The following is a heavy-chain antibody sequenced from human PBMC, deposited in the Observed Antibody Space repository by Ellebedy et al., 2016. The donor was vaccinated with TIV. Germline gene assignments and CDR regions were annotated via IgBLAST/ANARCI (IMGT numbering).Heavy chain of an antibody. J-gene: IGHJ4*02. Sequence: ASVKVSXXASGYTFTTYYIHWVRQAPGQGLEWMGIIKPSGGSTSYAQKFQGRVTMTRDTSTSTVYMELSSLRSEDTAVYYCARETEYYDSSGYYSLGYWGQGTLVTVSS. CDR3: ARETEYYDSSGYYSLGY. CDR2: IKPSGGST. V-gene: IGHV1-46*01. D-gene: IGHD3-22*01. CDR1: GYTFTTYY.